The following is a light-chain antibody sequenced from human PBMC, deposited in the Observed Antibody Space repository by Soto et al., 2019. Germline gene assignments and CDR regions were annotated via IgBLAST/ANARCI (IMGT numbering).Light chain of an antibody. CDR3: QSYDSSPI. CDR1: SSNIGAGYA. V-gene: IGLV1-40*01. CDR2: ANS. Sequence: QSVLTQPPSVSGAPGQRVTISCTGSSSNIGAGYAVHWYQQLPGTAPKLLIYANSNRPSGVPDRFSGSKSGTSASLAITGPQDEDEADYYCQSYDSSPIFGTGTKVTVL. J-gene: IGLJ1*01.